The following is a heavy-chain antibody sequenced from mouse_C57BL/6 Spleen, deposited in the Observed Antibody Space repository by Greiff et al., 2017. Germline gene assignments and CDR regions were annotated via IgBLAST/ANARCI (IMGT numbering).Heavy chain of an antibody. Sequence: EVKLVESGGGLVKPGGSLKLSCAASGFTFSSYAMSWVRQTPEKRLEWVATISDGGSYTYYPDNVKGRFTISRDNAKNNLYLQMSHLKSEDTAMYYCARYDYDERAYAMDYWGQGTSVTVSS. CDR1: GFTFSSYA. CDR2: ISDGGSYT. J-gene: IGHJ4*01. CDR3: ARYDYDERAYAMDY. D-gene: IGHD2-4*01. V-gene: IGHV5-4*03.